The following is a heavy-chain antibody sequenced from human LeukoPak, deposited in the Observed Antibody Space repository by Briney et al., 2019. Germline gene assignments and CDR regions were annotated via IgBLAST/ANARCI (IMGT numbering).Heavy chain of an antibody. CDR1: GYTYTSYV. CDR3: ARHPLHRIYYDTTGYYHDDCDI. V-gene: IGHV1-18*01. J-gene: IGHJ3*02. D-gene: IGHD3-22*01. Sequence: GASVKVSGKAAGYTYTSYVIIWVRQSPGQGVEGMGWISSYNGNADYAQKLQGRVTMTTETSTSTAYMELRSLRSDDTAVYFCARHPLHRIYYDTTGYYHDDCDIWGQGTMVTVSS. CDR2: ISSYNGNA.